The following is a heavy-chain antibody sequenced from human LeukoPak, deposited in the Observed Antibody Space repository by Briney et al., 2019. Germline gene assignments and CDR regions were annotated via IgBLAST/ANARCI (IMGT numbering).Heavy chain of an antibody. CDR1: GYSFTRYW. Sequence: GESLKISCKGSGYSFTRYWIGWVRQMPGKGLEWMGIIYPDDSDTRYSPSFQGQVTISADKSISTAYLQWGSLKASDIAIYYCARDYGDYVGAFDIWGQGTMVTVSS. J-gene: IGHJ3*02. D-gene: IGHD4-17*01. CDR2: IYPDDSDT. CDR3: ARDYGDYVGAFDI. V-gene: IGHV5-51*01.